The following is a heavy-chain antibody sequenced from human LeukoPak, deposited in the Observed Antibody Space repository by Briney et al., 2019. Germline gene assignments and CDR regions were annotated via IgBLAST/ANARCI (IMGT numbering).Heavy chain of an antibody. CDR2: TYYSGST. D-gene: IGHD3-16*01. Sequence: PSETLSLTCTDSGGSISSGDYYWSWIRQPPGKGLEWIGYTYYSGSTYYNPSLKSRVTISVDTSKNQFSLKLSSVTAADTAVYYCARPGGDDAFDIWGQGTMVTVSS. V-gene: IGHV4-30-4*08. J-gene: IGHJ3*02. CDR3: ARPGGDDAFDI. CDR1: GGSISSGDYY.